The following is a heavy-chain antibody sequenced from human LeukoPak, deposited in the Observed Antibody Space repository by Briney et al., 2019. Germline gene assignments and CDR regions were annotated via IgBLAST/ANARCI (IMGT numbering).Heavy chain of an antibody. Sequence: PGRSLRLSCAASGFTFSSYWMHWVRQAPGKGLVWVSLINNDGSITNYADSVKGRFTISRDNAKNTLYLQMNSLRAEDTAVYYCARALGGTTSTYWGQGTLVTVSS. J-gene: IGHJ4*02. V-gene: IGHV3-74*01. CDR3: ARALGGTTSTY. D-gene: IGHD1-7*01. CDR1: GFTFSSYW. CDR2: INNDGSIT.